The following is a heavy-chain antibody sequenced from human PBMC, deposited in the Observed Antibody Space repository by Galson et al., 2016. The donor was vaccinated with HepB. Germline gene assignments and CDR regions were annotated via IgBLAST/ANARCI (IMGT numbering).Heavy chain of an antibody. D-gene: IGHD4-17*01. Sequence: SGAEVKKPGESLKISCKGSGYYFASYLIGWVRQMPGKALEWMGILNPSDSETAYSPSFHGQVTISADKSTSTAYLQWNSLQASDTAMYYCARTPVYGDFDYWGQGTLVTVSS. J-gene: IGHJ4*02. CDR2: LNPSDSET. CDR3: ARTPVYGDFDY. V-gene: IGHV5-51*01. CDR1: GYYFASYL.